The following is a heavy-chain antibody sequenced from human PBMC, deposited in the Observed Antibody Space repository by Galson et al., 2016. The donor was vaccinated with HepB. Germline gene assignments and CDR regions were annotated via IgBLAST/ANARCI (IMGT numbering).Heavy chain of an antibody. CDR1: GDSLIHYY. J-gene: IGHJ4*02. CDR3: GRWNEGLDY. V-gene: IGHV4-59*01. D-gene: IGHD1-1*01. Sequence: ETLSLTCTVSGDSLIHYYWGWIRQPPGKGLEWIGHIYYNGHANYNLSPTSRLSMSVDTSSNQFSLKLSSVTAADTAVYYCGRWNEGLDYWGQGTLVTVSS. CDR2: IYYNGHA.